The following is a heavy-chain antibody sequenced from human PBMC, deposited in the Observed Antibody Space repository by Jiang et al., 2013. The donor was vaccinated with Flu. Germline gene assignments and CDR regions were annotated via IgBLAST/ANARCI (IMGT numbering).Heavy chain of an antibody. Sequence: GAEVKKPGASVKVSCKASGYTFTGYYMHWVRQAPGQGLEWMGRINPNSGGTNYAQKFQGRVTMTRDTSISTAYMELSRLRSDDTAVYYCARNPNPLGYCSSTSCPNWFDPWGQGTLVTVSS. J-gene: IGHJ5*02. CDR2: INPNSGGT. V-gene: IGHV1-2*06. D-gene: IGHD2-2*01. CDR1: GYTFTGYY. CDR3: ARNPNPLGYCSSTSCPNWFDP.